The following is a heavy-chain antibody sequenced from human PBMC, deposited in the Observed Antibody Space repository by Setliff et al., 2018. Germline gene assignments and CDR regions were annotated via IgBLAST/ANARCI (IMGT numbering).Heavy chain of an antibody. Sequence: SGPTLVNPTQTLTLTCAFSGFSLTASGMCVTWIRQPPGKTLEWLARIDWDDAKYYRTSLKTRLTISKDNSKNTLYLQMNSLRAEDTAVYYCATLQQWPHYWGRGTLVTVSS. CDR2: IDWDDAK. J-gene: IGHJ4*02. CDR1: GFSLTASGMC. V-gene: IGHV2-70*08. D-gene: IGHD6-19*01. CDR3: ATLQQWPHY.